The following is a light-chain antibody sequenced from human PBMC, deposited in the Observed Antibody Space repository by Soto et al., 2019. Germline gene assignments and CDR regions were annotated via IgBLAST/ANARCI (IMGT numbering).Light chain of an antibody. CDR3: QQYNSYRIT. J-gene: IGKJ5*01. V-gene: IGKV1-5*01. CDR2: DAS. Sequence: DIQMTQSPSTLSASVGDRVTITCRASQSISSWLAWYQQKPGKAPKLLIYDASSLESGVPSRFSGSGSGTEFTLTISSLQTDDVATYYCQQYNSYRITFGQGTRLEIK. CDR1: QSISSW.